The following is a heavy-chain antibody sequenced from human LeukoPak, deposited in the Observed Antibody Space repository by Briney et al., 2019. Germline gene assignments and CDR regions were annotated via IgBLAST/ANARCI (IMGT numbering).Heavy chain of an antibody. CDR3: ARVYYYMDV. CDR2: IKQDGSEK. J-gene: IGHJ6*03. Sequence: GGSLRLSCAASGFTCSSYWMSWVRQAPGKGLEWVANIKQDGSEKYYVDSVKGRFTISRDNAKNSLYLQMNSLRAEDTAVYYCARVYYYMDVWGKGTTVTVSS. V-gene: IGHV3-7*01. CDR1: GFTCSSYW.